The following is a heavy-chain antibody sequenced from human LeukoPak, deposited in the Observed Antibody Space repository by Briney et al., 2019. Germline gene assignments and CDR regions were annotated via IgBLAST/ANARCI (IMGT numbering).Heavy chain of an antibody. D-gene: IGHD3-9*01. V-gene: IGHV3-7*01. CDR3: ASRRETYYAILTGYYFDH. J-gene: IGHJ4*02. CDR2: IKQDGSEK. Sequence: PGGSLRLSCAASGFTFSSCWMSWVRQAPGKGLEWVANIKQDGSEKYYVDSVKGRFTISRDNTKNSLYLQMNSLRAEDTAVYYCASRRETYYAILTGYYFDHWGQGTLVTVSS. CDR1: GFTFSSCW.